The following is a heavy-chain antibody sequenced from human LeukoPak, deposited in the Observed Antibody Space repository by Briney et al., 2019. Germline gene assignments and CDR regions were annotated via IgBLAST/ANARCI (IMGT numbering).Heavy chain of an antibody. D-gene: IGHD2/OR15-2a*01. CDR2: INHSGST. Sequence: SETLSLTCAVYGGSFSGYYWSWIRQPPGKGLEWIGEINHSGSTNYNPSLKSRVTISVDTSKNQFSLKLSSVTAADTAVYHCARGRLNSWFDPWGQGTLVTVSS. J-gene: IGHJ5*02. CDR3: ARGRLNSWFDP. CDR1: GGSFSGYY. V-gene: IGHV4-34*01.